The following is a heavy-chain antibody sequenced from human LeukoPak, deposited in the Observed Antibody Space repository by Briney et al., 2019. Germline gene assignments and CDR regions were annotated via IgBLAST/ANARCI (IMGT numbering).Heavy chain of an antibody. CDR2: IYYSGST. D-gene: IGHD2-21*02. V-gene: IGHV4-59*08. CDR3: ARHTRPWVTARIDY. Sequence: GYIYYSGSTNYNPSLKSRVTISVDTSKNQFSLKLSSVTAADTAVYYCARHTRPWVTARIDYWGQGTLVTVSS. J-gene: IGHJ4*02.